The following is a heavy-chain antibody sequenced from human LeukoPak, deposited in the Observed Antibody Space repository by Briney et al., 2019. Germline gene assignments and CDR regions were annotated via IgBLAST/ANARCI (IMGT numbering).Heavy chain of an antibody. CDR3: AKEVVAAAGTHYYYYMDV. V-gene: IGHV3-9*01. CDR1: GFTFDDYA. CDR2: ISWNSVSI. J-gene: IGHJ6*03. Sequence: GRSLRLSCAASGFTFDDYAMHWVRQAPGKGLEGVSGISWNSVSIGYADSVKARFTISRDNAKNSLYLQMNSLRAEDAALYYCAKEVVAAAGTHYYYYMDVWGKGTTVTVSS. D-gene: IGHD6-13*01.